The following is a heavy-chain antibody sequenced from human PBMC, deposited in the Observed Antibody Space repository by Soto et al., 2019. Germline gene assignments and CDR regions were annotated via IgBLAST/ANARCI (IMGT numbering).Heavy chain of an antibody. D-gene: IGHD2-15*01. CDR3: ARDSGARVVVAANVVDP. J-gene: IGHJ5*02. CDR2: IWYDGSNK. V-gene: IGHV3-33*01. Sequence: QVQLVESGGGVVQPGRSLRLSCAASGFTFSSYGMHWVRQAPGKGLEWGAVIWYDGSNKYYADSVKGRFTISRDNSKNTLYLQMNSLRAEDTAVYYCARDSGARVVVAANVVDPWGQGTLVTVSS. CDR1: GFTFSSYG.